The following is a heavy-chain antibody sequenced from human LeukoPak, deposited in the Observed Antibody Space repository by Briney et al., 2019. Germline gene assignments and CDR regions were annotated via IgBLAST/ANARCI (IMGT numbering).Heavy chain of an antibody. D-gene: IGHD3-22*01. V-gene: IGHV1-18*01. CDR1: GYTFTSYG. Sequence: ASVKVSCKASGYTFTSYGISWVRQAPEQGLEWMGWISGYNGNTNYAQRLQGRVTMTTDTSTRTAYMELRSLRSDDTAVFYCARDSNYYDSSGYDYWGQGTLVTVSS. J-gene: IGHJ4*02. CDR3: ARDSNYYDSSGYDY. CDR2: ISGYNGNT.